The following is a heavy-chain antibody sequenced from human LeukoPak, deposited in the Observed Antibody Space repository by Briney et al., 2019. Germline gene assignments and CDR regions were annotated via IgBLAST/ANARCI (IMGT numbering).Heavy chain of an antibody. J-gene: IGHJ4*02. CDR1: GFTFSSYG. D-gene: IGHD3-22*01. CDR2: IRYDGSNK. Sequence: GGSLRLSCAASGFTFSSYGMHWVRQAPGKGLEWVAFIRYDGSNKYYADSVKGRFTISRDNSKNTLYLQMNSLRAEDTAVYYCAKDLYDSSGYFGYWGQGTLVTVSS. V-gene: IGHV3-30*02. CDR3: AKDLYDSSGYFGY.